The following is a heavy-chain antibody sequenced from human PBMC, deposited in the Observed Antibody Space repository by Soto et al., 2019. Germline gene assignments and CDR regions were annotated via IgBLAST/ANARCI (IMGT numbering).Heavy chain of an antibody. Sequence: SETLSLTCTVSGGSISSYHWSWIRQPPGKGLEWSGYIDYSGTTNYNHSLKSRVTISVDTSKNQFSLKLSSVTAADTAMYYCARGASTVVTMAYYYGMDVWGQGTTVTVSS. D-gene: IGHD4-17*01. CDR1: GGSISSYH. V-gene: IGHV4-59*01. J-gene: IGHJ6*02. CDR3: ARGASTVVTMAYYYGMDV. CDR2: IDYSGTT.